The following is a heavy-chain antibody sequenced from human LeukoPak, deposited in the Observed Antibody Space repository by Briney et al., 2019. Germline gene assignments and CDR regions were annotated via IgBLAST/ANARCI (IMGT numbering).Heavy chain of an antibody. CDR1: GYTFTSYY. J-gene: IGHJ4*02. D-gene: IGHD3-22*01. CDR3: ARSPFSEYYDSSGYYSS. Sequence: ASVKVSCKASGYTFTSYYMHWVRQAPGQGLEWMGIINPSGGSTSYAQKLQGRVTMTTDTSTSTAYMELRSLRSDDTAVYYCARSPFSEYYDSSGYYSSWGQGTLVTVSS. V-gene: IGHV1-46*01. CDR2: INPSGGST.